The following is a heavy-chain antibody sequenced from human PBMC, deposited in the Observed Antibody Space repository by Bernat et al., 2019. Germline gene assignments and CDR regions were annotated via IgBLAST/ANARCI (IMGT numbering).Heavy chain of an antibody. CDR1: GDSVSSNSAA. J-gene: IGHJ3*02. V-gene: IGHV6-1*01. D-gene: IGHD6-19*01. Sequence: QVQLQQSGPGLVKPSQTLSLTCAISGDSVSSNSAAWNWIRQSPSRGLEWLGRTYYRSKWYNDYAVSVKSRITINPDTSKNQFSLQLNSVTPEDTAVYYCARESGYSSGWESKWGAFDIWGQGTMVTVSS. CDR2: TYYRSKWYN. CDR3: ARESGYSSGWESKWGAFDI.